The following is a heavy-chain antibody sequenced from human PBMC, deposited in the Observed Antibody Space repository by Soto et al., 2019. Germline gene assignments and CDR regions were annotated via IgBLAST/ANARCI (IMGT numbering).Heavy chain of an antibody. CDR2: ISGSGDST. Sequence: PGGSLRLSCAGSGFTFSSVAMTWVRQAPGKGLEWVSSISGSGDSTYYADSVKGRFTISRDDSENTLYLQMIGLRAEDTAVYYCTRDSGIVLVPVTSMDVWGQGTTVTVSS. V-gene: IGHV3-23*01. D-gene: IGHD2-2*01. CDR1: GFTFSSVA. CDR3: TRDSGIVLVPVTSMDV. J-gene: IGHJ6*02.